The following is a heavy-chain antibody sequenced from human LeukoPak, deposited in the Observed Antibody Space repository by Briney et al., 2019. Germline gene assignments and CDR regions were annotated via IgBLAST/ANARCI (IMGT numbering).Heavy chain of an antibody. V-gene: IGHV3-33*01. CDR2: IWYDGSNK. D-gene: IGHD6-13*01. CDR1: GFTFSRYG. Sequence: GRSLRLSCAAAGFTFSRYGMHWVRQAPGKGMEWVAVIWYDGSNKYYADSVKGRFTSSRDNSKNTLYLQMNSLRAEDTAVYYFARERIATAGKYYYYYGMDVWGQGTTVTVSS. J-gene: IGHJ6*02. CDR3: ARERIATAGKYYYYYGMDV.